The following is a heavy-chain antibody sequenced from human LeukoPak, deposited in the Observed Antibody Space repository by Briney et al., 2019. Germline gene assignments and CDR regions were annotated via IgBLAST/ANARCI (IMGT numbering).Heavy chain of an antibody. CDR1: GFTFSSYG. D-gene: IGHD3-16*01. V-gene: IGHV3-30*03. CDR2: ISYDGSNK. CDR3: ARAPSGGNFDY. Sequence: PGGSLRLSCAASGFTFSSYGMHWVRQAPGKGLEWVAVISYDGSNKYYADSVKGRFTISRDNSKSTLFLQMNSLRAEDTAVYYCARAPSGGNFDYWGQGTLVTVSS. J-gene: IGHJ4*02.